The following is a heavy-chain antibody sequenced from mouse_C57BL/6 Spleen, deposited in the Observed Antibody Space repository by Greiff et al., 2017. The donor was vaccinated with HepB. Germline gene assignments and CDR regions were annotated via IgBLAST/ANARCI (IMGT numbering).Heavy chain of an antibody. CDR1: GYTFTSYW. CDR2: IDPTSGGT. Sequence: QVQLQQPGAELVKPGASVKLSCKASGYTFTSYWMHWVKQRPGRGLEWIGRIDPTSGGTKYNEKFKSKATLTVDKPSSTAYMQLSSLTSEDSAVYYCARAPLDYGRSDGYFEVWGTGTTVTVSS. CDR3: ARAPLDYGRSDGYFEV. V-gene: IGHV1-72*01. J-gene: IGHJ1*03. D-gene: IGHD1-1*01.